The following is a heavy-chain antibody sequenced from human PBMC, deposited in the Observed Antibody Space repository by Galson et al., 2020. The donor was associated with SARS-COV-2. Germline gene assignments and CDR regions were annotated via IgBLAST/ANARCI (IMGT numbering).Heavy chain of an antibody. D-gene: IGHD6-19*01. CDR3: AKDAGIAVPGTTWYFDL. V-gene: IGHV3-30*18. CDR1: GFTFSSYG. J-gene: IGHJ2*01. CDR2: VSYDGSNT. Sequence: GESLKISCAASGFTFSSYGMHWVRQAPGKGLEWVALVSYDGSNTYYGDSVKGRFTISRDSSKNTLYLQMNSLRADDTAVYYCAKDAGIAVPGTTWYFDLWGRGTLVTVSS.